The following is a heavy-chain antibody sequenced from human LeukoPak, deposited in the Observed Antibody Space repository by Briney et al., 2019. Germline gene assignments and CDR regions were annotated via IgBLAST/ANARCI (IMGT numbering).Heavy chain of an antibody. D-gene: IGHD6-13*01. CDR1: GFTFDDYA. Sequence: PGGSLRLSCAASGFTFDDYAMHWVRQAPGKGLEWVSGISWNSGSIGYADSVKGRFTISRDNAKNSLYLQMNSLRAEDTALYYCAKSRASIAAAGHFDYWGQGTLVTVSS. CDR3: AKSRASIAAAGHFDY. CDR2: ISWNSGSI. V-gene: IGHV3-9*01. J-gene: IGHJ4*02.